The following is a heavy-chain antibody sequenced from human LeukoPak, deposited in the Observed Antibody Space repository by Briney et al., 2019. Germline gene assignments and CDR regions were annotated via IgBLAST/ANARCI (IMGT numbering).Heavy chain of an antibody. J-gene: IGHJ4*02. V-gene: IGHV1-46*01. D-gene: IGHD2-8*02. CDR1: VYTFTNYF. CDR3: AREESGGYFDY. CDR2: ICPIGIST. Sequence: GASVTVSCMPSVYTFTNYFMHWVRQAPGKGVEWMGLICPIGISTHYAQKFRGTVTTTRDTSPTTVYMELSSLRSEKTALYYCAREESGGYFDYWGQGTLVTVSS.